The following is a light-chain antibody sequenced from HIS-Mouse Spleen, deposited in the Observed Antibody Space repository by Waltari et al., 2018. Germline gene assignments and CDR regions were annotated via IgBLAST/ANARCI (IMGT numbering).Light chain of an antibody. J-gene: IGKJ2*01. CDR1: HSVFYISNNKNY. Sequence: DIVMTQSPDSLAVSLGERATINCNSSHSVFYISNNKNYLAWYQQKPGQPPKPLIDWASTRESGVPDRFSGSGSGTDFTLTSSSLQAEDVAVYYCQQYYSTPYTFGQGTKLEIK. V-gene: IGKV4-1*01. CDR2: WAS. CDR3: QQYYSTPYT.